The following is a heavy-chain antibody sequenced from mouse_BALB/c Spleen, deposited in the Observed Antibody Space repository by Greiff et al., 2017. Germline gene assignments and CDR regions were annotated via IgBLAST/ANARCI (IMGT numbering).Heavy chain of an antibody. V-gene: IGHV1S34*01. Sequence: LVKTGASVKISCKASGYSFTGYYMHWVKQSHGKSLEWIGYISCYNGATSYNQKFKGKATFTVDTSSSTAYMQFNSLTSEDSAVYYWARGRGVGDAMDYWGQGTSVTVSS. CDR1: GYSFTGYY. CDR2: ISCYNGAT. J-gene: IGHJ4*01. CDR3: ARGRGVGDAMDY. D-gene: IGHD1-1*01.